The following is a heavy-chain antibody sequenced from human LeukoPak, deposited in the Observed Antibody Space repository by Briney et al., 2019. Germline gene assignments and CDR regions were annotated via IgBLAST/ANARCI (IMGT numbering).Heavy chain of an antibody. J-gene: IGHJ3*02. V-gene: IGHV3-74*01. CDR2: INSDGSST. CDR3: AREAKSDYYDSSGDAFDI. CDR1: GFTFSSYW. Sequence: PGGSLRLSCAAPGFTFSSYWMHWVRQAPGKGLVWVSRINSDGSSTSYADSVKGRFTISRDNAKNTLYLQMNSLRAEDTAVYYCAREAKSDYYDSSGDAFDIWGQGTMVTVSS. D-gene: IGHD3-22*01.